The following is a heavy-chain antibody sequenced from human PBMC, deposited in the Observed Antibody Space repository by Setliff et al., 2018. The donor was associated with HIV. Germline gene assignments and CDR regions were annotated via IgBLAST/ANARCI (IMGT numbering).Heavy chain of an antibody. CDR2: IYPGGARR. V-gene: IGHV1-46*01. Sequence: ASVKVSCKVSGGTFSSYGITGVRQAPGQGLEWMGIIYPGGARRSYAQKFQGRVTMTWDTSTSTVYMELSSLRSEDTAFYYCARSANDSETGYWGQGTLVTVSS. J-gene: IGHJ4*02. D-gene: IGHD5-12*01. CDR3: ARSANDSETGY. CDR1: GGTFSSYG.